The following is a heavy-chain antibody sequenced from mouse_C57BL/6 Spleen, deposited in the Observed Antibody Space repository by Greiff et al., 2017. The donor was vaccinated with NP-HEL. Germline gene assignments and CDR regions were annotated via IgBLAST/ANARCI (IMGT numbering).Heavy chain of an antibody. J-gene: IGHJ2*01. Sequence: EVQVVESGGGLVKPGGSLKLSCAASGFTFSDYGMHWVRQAPEKGLEWVAYISSGSSTIYYADTVKGRFTISRDNAKNTLFLQMTSLRSEDTAMYYCARVEVTPYYFDYWGQGTTLTVSS. CDR2: ISSGSSTI. CDR3: ARVEVTPYYFDY. CDR1: GFTFSDYG. V-gene: IGHV5-17*01. D-gene: IGHD2-1*01.